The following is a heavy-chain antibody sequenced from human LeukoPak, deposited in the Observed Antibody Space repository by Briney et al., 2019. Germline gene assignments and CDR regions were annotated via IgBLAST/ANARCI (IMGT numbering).Heavy chain of an antibody. CDR1: GGTFSSYA. D-gene: IGHD2-2*01. CDR2: IIPIFGTA. V-gene: IGHV1-69*13. CDR3: ASAGYCSSTSCYYFDY. J-gene: IGHJ4*02. Sequence: ASVKVSCKASGGTFSSYAISWVRQAPGQGLEWMGGIIPIFGTANYAQKFQGRVTITADESTSTAYMELSSLRSEDTAVYYCASAGYCSSTSCYYFDYWGQGTLVTVSS.